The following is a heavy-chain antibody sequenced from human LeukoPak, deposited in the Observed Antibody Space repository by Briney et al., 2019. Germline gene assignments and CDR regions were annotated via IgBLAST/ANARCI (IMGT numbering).Heavy chain of an antibody. CDR3: AKERDLVAATYYFDY. D-gene: IGHD2-15*01. Sequence: GGSLRLSCAASRFTFSSYGMSWVRQAPGKGLEWVSAISGSGGSTYYADSVKGRFTISRDNSKNTVYLQMSSLRAEDTAVYYCAKERDLVAATYYFDYLGQGTLVTVSS. CDR2: ISGSGGST. J-gene: IGHJ4*02. CDR1: RFTFSSYG. V-gene: IGHV3-23*01.